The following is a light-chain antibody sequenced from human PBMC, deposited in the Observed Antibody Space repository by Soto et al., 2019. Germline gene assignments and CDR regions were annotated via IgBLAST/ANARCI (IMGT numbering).Light chain of an antibody. V-gene: IGKV3-15*01. Sequence: EIVMTQSPATLSVSPGESATLSCRASQSVSNNLAWYQQKPGQAPRLLIYGAATRATGFPARFSGSGSGTEVTLPISSLQSEDFAVYYCQQYNNWPPTWTFGQGTKVEIK. CDR3: QQYNNWPPTWT. CDR1: QSVSNN. CDR2: GAA. J-gene: IGKJ1*01.